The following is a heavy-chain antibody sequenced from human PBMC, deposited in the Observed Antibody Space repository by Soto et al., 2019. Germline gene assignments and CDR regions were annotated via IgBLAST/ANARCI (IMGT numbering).Heavy chain of an antibody. V-gene: IGHV3-21*04. Sequence: GGSLRLSCAASGFTFSSYSMNWVRQAPGKGLEWVSSISSSSSYIYYADSVKGRFTISRDNAKNTLYLQMNSLRAEDTAVYYCAKDWPAILEWLPDYWGQGTPVTGSS. D-gene: IGHD3-3*01. CDR2: ISSSSSYI. J-gene: IGHJ4*02. CDR3: AKDWPAILEWLPDY. CDR1: GFTFSSYS.